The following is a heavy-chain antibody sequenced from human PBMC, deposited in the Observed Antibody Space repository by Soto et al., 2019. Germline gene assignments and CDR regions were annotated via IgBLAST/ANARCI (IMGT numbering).Heavy chain of an antibody. J-gene: IGHJ5*02. CDR1: GGSISSSSYY. D-gene: IGHD3-3*02. Sequence: PSETLSLTCTVSGGSISSSSYYWVWIRQPPGKGLEWIGSIFYSGSTYYNPSLKSRVTISVDTSKNQFSLKLSSVTAADTAVYYCASPKIAFYNWFDPWGQGTLVTVSS. CDR2: IFYSGST. CDR3: ASPKIAFYNWFDP. V-gene: IGHV4-39*01.